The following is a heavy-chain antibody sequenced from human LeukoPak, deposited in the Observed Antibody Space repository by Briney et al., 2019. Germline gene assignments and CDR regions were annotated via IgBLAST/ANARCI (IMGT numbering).Heavy chain of an antibody. CDR2: ISYDGNNK. CDR1: GFTFSSYG. Sequence: GGSLRLSCAASGFTFSSYGMHWVRQAPGKGLKWVAVISYDGNNKYYADSVKGRFTISRDNSKNTLYLQMNSLRAEDTAVYYCVQSGGMDVWGQGTTVTVSS. V-gene: IGHV3-30*03. J-gene: IGHJ6*02. CDR3: VQSGGMDV.